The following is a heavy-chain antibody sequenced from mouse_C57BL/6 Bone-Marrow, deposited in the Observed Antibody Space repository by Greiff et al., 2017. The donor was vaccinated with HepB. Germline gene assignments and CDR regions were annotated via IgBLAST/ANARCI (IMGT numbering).Heavy chain of an antibody. V-gene: IGHV5-6*01. CDR3: ARLGREGY. J-gene: IGHJ2*01. Sequence: EVNVVESGGDLVKPGGSLKLSCAASGFTFSSYGMSWVRQTPDKRLEWVANISSGGSYTYYPDSVKGRFTISRDNAKNTLYLQMSSLKAEDTAMYYCARLGREGYWGQGTTLTVSS. CDR2: ISSGGSYT. CDR1: GFTFSSYG.